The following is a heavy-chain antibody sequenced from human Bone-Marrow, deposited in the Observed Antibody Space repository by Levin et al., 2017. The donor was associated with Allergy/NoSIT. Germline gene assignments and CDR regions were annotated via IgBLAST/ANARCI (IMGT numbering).Heavy chain of an antibody. V-gene: IGHV4-34*01. J-gene: IGHJ6*02. CDR2: INHSGST. CDR3: ARGLSYYDSSGYTPRAWDGMDV. D-gene: IGHD3-22*01. CDR1: GGSFSGYY. Sequence: SETLSLTCAVYGGSFSGYYWSWIRQPPGKGLEWIGEINHSGSTNYNPSLKSRVTISVDTSKNQFSLKLSSVTAADTAVYYCARGLSYYDSSGYTPRAWDGMDVWGQGTTVTVSS.